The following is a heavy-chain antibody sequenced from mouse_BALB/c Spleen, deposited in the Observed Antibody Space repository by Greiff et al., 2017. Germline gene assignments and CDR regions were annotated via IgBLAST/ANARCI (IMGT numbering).Heavy chain of an antibody. D-gene: IGHD1-1*01. J-gene: IGHJ2*01. Sequence: VQLQQSGAELARPGASVKMSCKASGYTFTSYTMHWVKQRPGQGLEWIGYINPSSGYTNYNQKFKDKATLTADKSSSTAYMQLSSLTSEDSAVYYCARSGGYYGSSYLYYFDYWGQGTTLTVSS. V-gene: IGHV1-4*01. CDR2: INPSSGYT. CDR3: ARSGGYYGSSYLYYFDY. CDR1: GYTFTSYT.